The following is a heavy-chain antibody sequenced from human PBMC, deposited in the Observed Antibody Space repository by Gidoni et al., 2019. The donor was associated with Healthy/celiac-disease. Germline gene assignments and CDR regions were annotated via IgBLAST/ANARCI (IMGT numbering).Heavy chain of an antibody. CDR3: ARATIFGVVIIDYYYYYGMDV. D-gene: IGHD3-3*01. J-gene: IGHJ6*02. CDR1: GGTFRSYA. Sequence: QVQLVQSGAEVKKPGSSVKVSCQASGGTFRSYAISWVRQAPGQGLEWMGGIIPIFGTANYAQKFQGRVTITADESTSTAYMELSSLRSEDTAVYYCARATIFGVVIIDYYYYYGMDVWGQGTTVTVSS. CDR2: IIPIFGTA. V-gene: IGHV1-69*01.